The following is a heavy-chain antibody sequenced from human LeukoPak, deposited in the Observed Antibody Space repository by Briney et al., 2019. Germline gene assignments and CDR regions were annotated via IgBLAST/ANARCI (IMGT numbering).Heavy chain of an antibody. CDR3: VREESGGYFDY. Sequence: ASVKVSCKASGYTFTNYYMNWVRQAPGQGLEWMGIINPSGYSTSYAPKFQGRVTMTRDTSTSTVYMELSSLRSEDTAVYHCVREESGGYFDYWGLGTLVTVSS. CDR1: GYTFTNYY. D-gene: IGHD2-8*02. V-gene: IGHV1-46*01. CDR2: INPSGYST. J-gene: IGHJ4*02.